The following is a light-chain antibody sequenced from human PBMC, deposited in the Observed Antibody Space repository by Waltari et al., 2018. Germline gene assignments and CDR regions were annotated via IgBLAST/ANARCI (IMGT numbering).Light chain of an antibody. CDR2: GAS. J-gene: IGKJ1*01. CDR1: KSVSSSN. V-gene: IGKV3-20*01. CDR3: QQYGSSPWT. Sequence: EIVLTQSPGTLSLSPGERASLACRASKSVSSSNLAWYQQKPGQAPRVLIHGASNRATGIPDRFSGSGSGTDFTLTISRLEPEDFAVYYCQQYGSSPWTFGQGTKVEIK.